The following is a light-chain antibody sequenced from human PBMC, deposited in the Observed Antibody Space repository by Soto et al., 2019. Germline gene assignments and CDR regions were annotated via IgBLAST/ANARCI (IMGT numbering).Light chain of an antibody. CDR3: VLYMGSGIDV. Sequence: QAVVTQETSFSVSPGGTVTLTCGLSSGSVSTSYYPSWYQQTPGQAPRTLIYSTNTRSSGVPDRFSGSILGNKAALTITGAQADDESDYYCVLYMGSGIDVFGTGTQLTVL. CDR2: STN. J-gene: IGLJ1*01. V-gene: IGLV8-61*01. CDR1: SGSVSTSYY.